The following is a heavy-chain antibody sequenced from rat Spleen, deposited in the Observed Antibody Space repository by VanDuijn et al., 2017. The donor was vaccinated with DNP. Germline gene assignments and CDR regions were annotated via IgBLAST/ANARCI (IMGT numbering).Heavy chain of an antibody. V-gene: IGHV5-22*01. Sequence: EVQLVEPGGGLVQPGRSLKLSCAASGFTFSDYYMAWVRQAPTKGLEWVAYIRYDGGSTYYGDSVKGRFTISRDNAKSTLYLQMNSLRSEDMATYYCIRWNSGHFDYWGQGVMVTVSS. J-gene: IGHJ2*01. CDR2: IRYDGGST. D-gene: IGHD4-3*01. CDR3: IRWNSGHFDY. CDR1: GFTFSDYY.